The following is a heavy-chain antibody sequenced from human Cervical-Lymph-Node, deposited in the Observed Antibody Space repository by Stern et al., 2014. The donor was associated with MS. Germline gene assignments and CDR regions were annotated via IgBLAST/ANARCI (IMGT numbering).Heavy chain of an antibody. D-gene: IGHD3-16*01. CDR1: GGSISSCRYY. Sequence: VQLVESGPGLVKPSQTLSLPCTVSGGSISSCRYYWSWIPQHPGQGLEWMGYVHYGGSPYYNPSLQSRVTISVDTSKNQFSVKLSSVTAADTALYYCARSVRLWGSFDYWGQGTLVTVSS. V-gene: IGHV4-31*03. CDR2: VHYGGSP. J-gene: IGHJ4*02. CDR3: ARSVRLWGSFDY.